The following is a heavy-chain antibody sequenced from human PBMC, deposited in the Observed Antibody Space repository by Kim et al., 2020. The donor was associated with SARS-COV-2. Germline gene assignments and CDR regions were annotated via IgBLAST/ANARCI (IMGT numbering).Heavy chain of an antibody. CDR3: ARGGNWNDAFDY. J-gene: IGHJ4*02. D-gene: IGHD1-1*01. Sequence: ASVKVSCKASGYTFISYALHWVRQAPGKRLGGMGGFSPGNDNTKFSQKFQGRVTISRATSASTVYMGGSSLKSEDTAVYYCARGGNWNDAFDYWGQGTLVTVSS. CDR2: FSPGNDNT. CDR1: GYTFISYA. V-gene: IGHV1-3*01.